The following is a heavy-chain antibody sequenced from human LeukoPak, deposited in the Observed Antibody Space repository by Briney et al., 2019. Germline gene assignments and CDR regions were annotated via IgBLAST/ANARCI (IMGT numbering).Heavy chain of an antibody. CDR1: GYTFTSYG. J-gene: IGHJ4*02. Sequence: GASVKVSCKASGYTFTSYGISWVRQAPGQGLEWMGWISAYNGNTNYAQKLQGRVTMTTDTSTSTAYMELRSLRSDDTAVYYCARVPTLRVVTTPAYFDSWGQGTPVTVSS. V-gene: IGHV1-18*01. CDR2: ISAYNGNT. CDR3: ARVPTLRVVTTPAYFDS. D-gene: IGHD2-21*02.